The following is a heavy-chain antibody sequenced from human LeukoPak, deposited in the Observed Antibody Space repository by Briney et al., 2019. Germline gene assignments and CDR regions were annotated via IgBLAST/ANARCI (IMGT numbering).Heavy chain of an antibody. D-gene: IGHD2-15*01. Sequence: SETLSLTCTVSGGSISSSNFYWGWIRQPPGKGLEWIGSIYYSGSTYYNPSLKSRVTISVDTSKNQFSLKLSSVTAADTAVYYCARDTSGVNWFDPWGQGTLVTVSS. J-gene: IGHJ5*02. CDR2: IYYSGST. CDR3: ARDTSGVNWFDP. V-gene: IGHV4-39*07. CDR1: GGSISSSNFY.